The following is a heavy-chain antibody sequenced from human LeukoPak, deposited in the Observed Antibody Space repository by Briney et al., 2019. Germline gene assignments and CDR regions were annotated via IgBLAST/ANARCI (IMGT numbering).Heavy chain of an antibody. CDR1: GGSISSGSYY. V-gene: IGHV4-61*01. CDR2: IYYSGST. Sequence: SQTLSLTCTVSGGSISSGSYYWSWIRQPPGKGLEWIGYIYYSGSTNYNPSLKSRVTISLDTSKNQFSLKLSSVTAADTAVYYCAREGSSSWTGKYYFDYWGQGTLVTVSS. D-gene: IGHD6-13*01. J-gene: IGHJ4*02. CDR3: AREGSSSWTGKYYFDY.